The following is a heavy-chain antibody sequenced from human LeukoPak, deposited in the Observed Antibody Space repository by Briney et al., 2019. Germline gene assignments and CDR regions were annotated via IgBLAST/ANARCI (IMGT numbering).Heavy chain of an antibody. CDR3: SKDISLGGSSYNFDY. CDR1: GFTFGDYA. V-gene: IGHV3-9*03. CDR2: ISWNIGSV. Sequence: GGSLRLSCAASGFTFGDYAMHWVRQAPGKGLEWVSGISWNIGSVGYADSLKGRFTISRDNAKNSLYLQMNRLRAEDMAVDYCSKDISLGGSSYNFDYWGQGALVTVSS. J-gene: IGHJ4*02. D-gene: IGHD2-15*01.